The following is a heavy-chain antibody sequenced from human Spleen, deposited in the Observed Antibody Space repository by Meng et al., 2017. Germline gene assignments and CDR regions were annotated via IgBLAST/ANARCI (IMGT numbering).Heavy chain of an antibody. J-gene: IGHJ4*02. CDR2: INTDTGNP. V-gene: IGHV7-4-1*02. CDR3: ARDDNGAPDY. Sequence: QVQLVQTGSALRKPGASVRVSCKASGYTFTTYAINWVRQAPGQGLEWMGWINTDTGNPTYAQGFTGRFVFSLDTSVSTAYLQISSLKAEDTAMYYCARDDNGAPDYWGQGTLVTVSS. D-gene: IGHD1-14*01. CDR1: GYTFTTYA.